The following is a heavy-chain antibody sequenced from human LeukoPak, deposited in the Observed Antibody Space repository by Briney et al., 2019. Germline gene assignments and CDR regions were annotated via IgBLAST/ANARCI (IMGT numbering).Heavy chain of an antibody. CDR1: GFTFSSYE. Sequence: GGSLRLSCAASGFTFSSYEMNWVRQAPGKGLVWVSRINSDGSSTSYADSVKGRFTISRDNAKNTLYLQMNSLRAEDTAVYYCAAIAVAGGDYWGQGTLVTVSS. J-gene: IGHJ4*02. CDR3: AAIAVAGGDY. V-gene: IGHV3-74*01. D-gene: IGHD6-19*01. CDR2: INSDGSST.